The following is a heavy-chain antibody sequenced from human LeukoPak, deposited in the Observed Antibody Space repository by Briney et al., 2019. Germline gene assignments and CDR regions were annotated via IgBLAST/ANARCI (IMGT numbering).Heavy chain of an antibody. CDR2: INPSGGST. J-gene: IGHJ4*02. CDR1: GYTFTSYY. Sequence: ASVKVSCKASGYTFTSYYMHWVRQAPGQGLEWMGIINPSGGSTSYAQKFQGRVTMTRDTSTSTVYMELSSLRSEDAAVYYCARELRAAAAGSSLYYWGQGTLVTVSS. CDR3: ARELRAAAAGSSLYY. D-gene: IGHD6-13*01. V-gene: IGHV1-46*01.